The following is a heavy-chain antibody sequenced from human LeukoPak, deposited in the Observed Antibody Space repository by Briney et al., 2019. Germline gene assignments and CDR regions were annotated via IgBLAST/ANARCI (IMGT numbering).Heavy chain of an antibody. Sequence: GESLKISCKGSGYRFTNYWIGWVRQMPGKGLEWMGIIYPGDSDTRYSPSFQGQVTISADKSISTAYLQWSSLKASDTAMYYCAGSIVAPGFPFHYWGQGTLVTVSS. CDR1: GYRFTNYW. CDR3: AGSIVAPGFPFHY. CDR2: IYPGDSDT. J-gene: IGHJ4*02. D-gene: IGHD3-22*01. V-gene: IGHV5-51*01.